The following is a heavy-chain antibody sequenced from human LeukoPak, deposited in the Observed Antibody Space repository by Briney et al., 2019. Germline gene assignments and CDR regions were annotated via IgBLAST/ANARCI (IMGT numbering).Heavy chain of an antibody. D-gene: IGHD3-3*01. V-gene: IGHV3-30*04. CDR3: ARDLPTVVIFGAFDS. CDR1: GFTLSSYV. Sequence: GGSLGLSCAASGFTLSSYVMHWVRQAPGKGLECVAVISSDGSNKYYADSVKGRFTVSRDNSKNTLYLQMNSLRPEDTAVYYCARDLPTVVIFGAFDSWGQGTLVTVSP. J-gene: IGHJ4*02. CDR2: ISSDGSNK.